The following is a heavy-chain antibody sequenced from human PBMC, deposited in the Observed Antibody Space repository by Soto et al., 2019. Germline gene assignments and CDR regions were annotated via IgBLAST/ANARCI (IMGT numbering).Heavy chain of an antibody. CDR3: VRPYYSSSWFPFDR. Sequence: GGSLRLSCTASGFDFGDYYMSWMRQAPGKGLEWVSYIDSDDGTTYYTDSVKGRFTISRDNAKNSLYLQMNSLRVEDTALYYCVRPYYSSSWFPFDRWGQGTLVTVSS. D-gene: IGHD6-13*01. J-gene: IGHJ4*02. CDR2: IDSDDGTT. CDR1: GFDFGDYY. V-gene: IGHV3-11*01.